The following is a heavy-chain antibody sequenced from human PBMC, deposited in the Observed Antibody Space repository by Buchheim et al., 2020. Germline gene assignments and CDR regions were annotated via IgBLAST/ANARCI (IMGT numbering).Heavy chain of an antibody. CDR2: INEDGSEK. CDR3: ARGDKVGSVDP. V-gene: IGHV3-7*01. J-gene: IGHJ5*02. Sequence: EVQLVESGGGLGQPGGSLRLSCAASGFTISNAHMNWVRQAPGKGLEWVANINEDGSEKYYVDSVKGRITISRDNAKNSLYLQMNSLRAEDTAVYYCARGDKVGSVDPWGQGTL. CDR1: GFTISNAH. D-gene: IGHD3-10*01.